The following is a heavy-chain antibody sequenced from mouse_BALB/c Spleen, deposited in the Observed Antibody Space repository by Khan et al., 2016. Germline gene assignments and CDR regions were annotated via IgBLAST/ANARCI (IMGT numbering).Heavy chain of an antibody. CDR2: INPSNGDT. V-gene: IGHV1S81*02. D-gene: IGHD2-4*01. J-gene: IGHJ3*01. CDR3: TRAGYDYPFAY. Sequence: QVQLQQPGAELVKPGASVKLSCKASGYNFTSYYLYWVKQRPGQGLEWIGEINPSNGDTNFNERFKCKATMTVDKSSSTTYMQFSSLTSEDSAVYCCTRAGYDYPFAYWGQGTLVTVSA. CDR1: GYNFTSYY.